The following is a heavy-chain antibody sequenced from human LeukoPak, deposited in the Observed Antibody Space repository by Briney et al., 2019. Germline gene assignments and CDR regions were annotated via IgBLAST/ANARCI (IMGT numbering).Heavy chain of an antibody. CDR1: GYTFTRYA. V-gene: IGHV7-4-1*02. CDR3: ARTFDGSGSYYGVDV. J-gene: IGHJ6*02. D-gene: IGHD3-10*01. CDR2: INTNTGNP. Sequence: ASVNVSCKASGYTFTRYAMNWVRQAPGQGLEWMGWINTNTGNPTYAQGFTGRFVFSLDTSVSTAYLQISSLKAEDTAVYYCARTFDGSGSYYGVDVWGQGTTVTVSS.